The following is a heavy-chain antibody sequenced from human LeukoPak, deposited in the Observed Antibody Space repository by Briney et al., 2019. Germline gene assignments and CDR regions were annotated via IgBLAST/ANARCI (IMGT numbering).Heavy chain of an antibody. CDR3: ARATTRRYGSGRRYYFDY. D-gene: IGHD3-10*01. V-gene: IGHV4-34*01. Sequence: SETLSLTCAVYGGSFSGYYWSWIRQPPGKGLEWIGEINHSGSTNYNPSLKSRVTISVDTSKNQFSLKLSSVTAADTAVYYCARATTRRYGSGRRYYFDYWGRGTLVTVSS. CDR2: INHSGST. CDR1: GGSFSGYY. J-gene: IGHJ4*02.